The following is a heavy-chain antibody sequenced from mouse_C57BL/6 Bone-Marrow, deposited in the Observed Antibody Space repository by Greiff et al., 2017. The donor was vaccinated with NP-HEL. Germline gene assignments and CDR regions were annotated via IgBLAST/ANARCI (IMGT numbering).Heavy chain of an antibody. J-gene: IGHJ2*01. CDR3: ARSGDGYYVGY. Sequence: QVQLQQSGAELVRPGTSVKVSCKASGYAFTNYLIEWVKQRPGQGLEWIGVINPGSGGTNYNEKFKGKATLTADKSSSTAYMQLSSLTSEDSAVYFCARSGDGYYVGYWGQGTTLTVSS. CDR2: INPGSGGT. V-gene: IGHV1-54*01. CDR1: GYAFTNYL. D-gene: IGHD2-3*01.